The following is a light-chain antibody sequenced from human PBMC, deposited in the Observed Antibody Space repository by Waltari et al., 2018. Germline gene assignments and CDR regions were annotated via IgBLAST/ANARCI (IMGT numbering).Light chain of an antibody. CDR2: EVS. Sequence: QSALTQPASVSGSPGQSITISCTGTSSDVGAYNYVPWYKQHPGKAPKLMIYEVSNRPSGLSNRFSGSKSGNTASLTISGLQAEDEADYYCSSYTTSSTVVFGGGTKLTVL. CDR3: SSYTTSSTVV. J-gene: IGLJ2*01. CDR1: SSDVGAYNY. V-gene: IGLV2-14*01.